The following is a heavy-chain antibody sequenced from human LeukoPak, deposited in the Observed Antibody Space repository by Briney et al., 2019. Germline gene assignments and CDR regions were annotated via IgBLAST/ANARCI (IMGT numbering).Heavy chain of an antibody. D-gene: IGHD6-19*01. CDR3: ARDPVEYSSGWYYYYYGMDV. V-gene: IGHV1-2*02. CDR2: INPNSGGT. CDR1: GYTFTGYY. J-gene: IGHJ6*02. Sequence: ASVKVSCKASGYTFTGYYMHWVRQAPGQGLEWMGWINPNSGGTNYAQKFQGRVTMTRDTSISTAYMELSRLRSDDTAVYYCARDPVEYSSGWYYYYYGMDVWGQGTTVTVPS.